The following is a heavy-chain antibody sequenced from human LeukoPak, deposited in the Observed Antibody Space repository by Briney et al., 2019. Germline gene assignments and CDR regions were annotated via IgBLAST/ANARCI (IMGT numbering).Heavy chain of an antibody. J-gene: IGHJ6*02. V-gene: IGHV3-23*01. CDR3: AKDPRTTGTSLYYYYGMDV. D-gene: IGHD1-7*01. CDR2: ISGSGGST. CDR1: GFTFSSYA. Sequence: GGSLRLSYAASGFTFSSYAMSWVRQAPGKGLEWVSAISGSGGSTYYADSVKGRFTISRDNSKNTLYLQMNSLRAEDTAVYYCAKDPRTTGTSLYYYYGMDVWGQGTTVTVSS.